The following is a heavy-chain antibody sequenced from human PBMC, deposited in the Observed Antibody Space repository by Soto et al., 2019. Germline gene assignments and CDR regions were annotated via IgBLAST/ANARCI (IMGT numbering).Heavy chain of an antibody. CDR3: KGGPDIVRMVHPPNNWFDP. Sequence: PGGSLTLSCAASGFTFSSYAMSWVRQAPGKGLEWVSAISGSGGSTYYADSVKGRFTISRDNTKNTLYLQMNSLSAEDTAVYYCKGGPDIVRMVHPPNNWFDPWGQGTLVTVSS. CDR2: ISGSGGST. CDR1: GFTFSSYA. V-gene: IGHV3-23*01. D-gene: IGHD2-8*01. J-gene: IGHJ5*02.